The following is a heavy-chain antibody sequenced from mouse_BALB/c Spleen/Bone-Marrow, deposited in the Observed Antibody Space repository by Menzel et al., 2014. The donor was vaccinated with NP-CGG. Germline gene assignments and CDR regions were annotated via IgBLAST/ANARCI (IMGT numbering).Heavy chain of an antibody. Sequence: DLVKPGASVKLSCKASGYTFTSYWINWIKQRPGQGLEWIGRIAPGSGNTYYNEMFKGKATLTVDTPSSTAYIQLSSLSSEDSPAYFCARSPMITESYAMDYWGQGTSVTVSS. CDR3: ARSPMITESYAMDY. CDR1: GYTFTSYW. D-gene: IGHD2-4*01. CDR2: IAPGSGNT. V-gene: IGHV1S41*01. J-gene: IGHJ4*01.